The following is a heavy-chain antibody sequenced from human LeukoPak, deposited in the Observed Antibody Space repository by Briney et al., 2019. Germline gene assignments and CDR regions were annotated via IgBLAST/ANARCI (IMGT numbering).Heavy chain of an antibody. CDR2: ISYDGSNK. V-gene: IGHV3-30-3*01. D-gene: IGHD5-18*01. CDR3: ARVRGYSSRDFDY. J-gene: IGHJ4*02. Sequence: GGSLRLSCAASGFTFSRLAMTWVRQAPGKGLEWVAAISYDGSNKYYADSVKGRFTISRDNSKNTLYLQMNSLRAEDTAVYYCARVRGYSSRDFDYWGQGTLVTVSS. CDR1: GFTFSRLA.